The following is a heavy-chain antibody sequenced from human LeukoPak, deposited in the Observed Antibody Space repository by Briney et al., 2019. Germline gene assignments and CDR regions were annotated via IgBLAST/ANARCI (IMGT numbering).Heavy chain of an antibody. CDR1: GFTFSNYS. CDR3: SASSSAWNWVGFDP. D-gene: IGHD6-19*01. CDR2: IISKARGATV. V-gene: IGHV3-49*04. J-gene: IGHJ5*02. Sequence: GRSLRLSCTASGFTFSNYSMSWVRQAPGKGLEWVGWIISKARGATVEYAVSVKGRFTISRYDSINIAYLRMSSLKTEDTAIYYCSASSSAWNWVGFDPWGQGALVTVSS.